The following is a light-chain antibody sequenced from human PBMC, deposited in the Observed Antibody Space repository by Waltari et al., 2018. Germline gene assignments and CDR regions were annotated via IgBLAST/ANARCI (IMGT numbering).Light chain of an antibody. CDR2: DVS. CDR1: SRDVGGYNY. J-gene: IGLJ1*01. V-gene: IGLV2-11*01. CDR3: CSYAGSYTYV. Sequence: QSALTQPRSVSGSPGQSVTISCTGTSRDVGGYNYVSWYQQHPGKAPKLMIYDVSKRRSGVPDRFSGSKSGNTASLTLSGLQAEDEADYYCCSYAGSYTYVFGTGTKVTVL.